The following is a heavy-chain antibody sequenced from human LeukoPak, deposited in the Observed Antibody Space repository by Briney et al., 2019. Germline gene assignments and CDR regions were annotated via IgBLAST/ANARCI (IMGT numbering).Heavy chain of an antibody. V-gene: IGHV3-49*03. CDR2: IRSKAYGGTT. J-gene: IGHJ4*02. CDR1: GFTFGDYA. Sequence: GGSLRLSCTASGFTFGDYAMSWFRQAPGKGLEWVGFIRSKAYGGTTEYAASVKGRFTISRDDSKSIAYLQMNSLKTEDTAVYYCTRDPPPYCSGGSCYGYWGQGTLVTVSS. CDR3: TRDPPPYCSGGSCYGY. D-gene: IGHD2-15*01.